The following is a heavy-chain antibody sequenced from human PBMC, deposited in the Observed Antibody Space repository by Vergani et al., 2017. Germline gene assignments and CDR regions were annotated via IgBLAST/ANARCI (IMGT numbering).Heavy chain of an antibody. V-gene: IGHV4-39*01. CDR3: ASGKYYSDSTSHFRGRYFDV. Sequence: QMQLQESGPGLVKASETLSLTCTVSGDSIISRSYYWVWIRQPPVKGLEWIGSIYNSGNGDSSSSLKSRVTISADTSKNQFSLRLTSVTAADTAVYYCASGKYYSDSTSHFRGRYFDVWGRGTLVTVPS. CDR1: GDSIISRSYY. J-gene: IGHJ2*01. CDR2: IYNSGNG. D-gene: IGHD3-16*01.